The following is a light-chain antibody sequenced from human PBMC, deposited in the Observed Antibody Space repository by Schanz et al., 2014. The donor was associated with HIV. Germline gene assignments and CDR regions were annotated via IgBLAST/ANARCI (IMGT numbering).Light chain of an antibody. CDR2: EVS. V-gene: IGLV2-8*01. CDR3: SSYAATSNVL. J-gene: IGLJ3*02. Sequence: QSALTQPPSASGSPGQSVTISCTGTSSDVGGYNYVSWYQQHPGKAPKLMIYEVSERTSGVPDRFSGSKSGNTASLTVSGLKADDEADYYCSSYAATSNVLFGGGTKLTVL. CDR1: SSDVGGYNY.